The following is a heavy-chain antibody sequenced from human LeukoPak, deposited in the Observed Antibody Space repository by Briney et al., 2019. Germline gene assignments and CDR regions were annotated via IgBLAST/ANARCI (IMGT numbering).Heavy chain of an antibody. CDR2: IKQGGGEE. D-gene: IGHD3-9*01. CDR3: ARVWLFDWPSSTYDY. Sequence: PGGSLRLSCAASGFTFSSYWMSWVRQAPGKGLEWVANIKQGGGEEYYVDSVKGRFTISRDNAKNSLYLQMNSLRAGDTAVYYCARVWLFDWPSSTYDYWGQGTLVTVSS. CDR1: GFTFSSYW. J-gene: IGHJ4*02. V-gene: IGHV3-7*01.